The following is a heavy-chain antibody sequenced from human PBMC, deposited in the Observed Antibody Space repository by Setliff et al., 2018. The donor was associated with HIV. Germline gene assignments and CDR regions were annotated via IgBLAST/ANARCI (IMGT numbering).Heavy chain of an antibody. CDR3: ARSRLHYYDSSGYYPSYFDY. Sequence: PSETLSLTCTVSGDSISTGRYYWGWIRQPPGKGLEWIGSDFYSGGSYYTPSLKSRVTISVDTSKNQFFLKLSSVNAADTAVYYCARSRLHYYDSSGYYPSYFDYWGQGTLVTVSS. V-gene: IGHV4-39*01. CDR2: DFYSGGS. CDR1: GDSISTGRYY. J-gene: IGHJ4*02. D-gene: IGHD3-22*01.